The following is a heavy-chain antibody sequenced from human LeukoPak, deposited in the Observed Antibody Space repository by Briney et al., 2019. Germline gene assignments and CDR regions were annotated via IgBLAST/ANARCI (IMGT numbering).Heavy chain of an antibody. D-gene: IGHD2-15*01. J-gene: IGHJ2*01. V-gene: IGHV1-18*01. CDR1: GYTFTSYG. Sequence: GASVKVSRKASGYTFTSYGISWVRQAPGQGLEWMGWISAYNGNTNYAQKLQGRVTMTTDTSTSTAYMELKSLRSDDTAVYYCARANIYYCSGGSCIGYFDLWGRGTLVTVSS. CDR2: ISAYNGNT. CDR3: ARANIYYCSGGSCIGYFDL.